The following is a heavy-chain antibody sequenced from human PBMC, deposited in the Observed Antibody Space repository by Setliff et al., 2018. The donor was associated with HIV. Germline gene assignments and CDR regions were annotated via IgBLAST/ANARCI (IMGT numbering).Heavy chain of an antibody. CDR1: GGSFGVYR. D-gene: IGHD3-10*01. Sequence: PSEILSLTCTISGGSFGVYRWSWIRQSAGRGLEWIGRIDSSGTTDYKPSLKGRVAISVDTSRNQFSLRVTSVTAADTAVYFCARDRHSSGLGSYGPWGPGILVTVSS. CDR2: IDSSGTT. J-gene: IGHJ5*02. CDR3: ARDRHSSGLGSYGP. V-gene: IGHV4-4*07.